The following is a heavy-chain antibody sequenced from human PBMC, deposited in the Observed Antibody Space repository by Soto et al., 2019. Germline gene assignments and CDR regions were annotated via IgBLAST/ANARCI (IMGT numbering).Heavy chain of an antibody. J-gene: IGHJ4*02. CDR2: IYHSGST. CDR3: AREPFDMDFWSGYHKTFDY. CDR1: SGSISSSNW. V-gene: IGHV4-4*02. D-gene: IGHD3-3*01. Sequence: PSETLSLTCAVSSGSISSSNWWSWVRQPPGKGLEWIGEIYHSGSTNYNPSLKSRVTISVDKSKNQFSLKLSSVTAADTAVYYCAREPFDMDFWSGYHKTFDYWGQGTLVTVSS.